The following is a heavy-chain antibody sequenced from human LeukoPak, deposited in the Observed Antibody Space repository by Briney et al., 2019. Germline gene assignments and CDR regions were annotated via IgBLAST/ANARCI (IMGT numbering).Heavy chain of an antibody. D-gene: IGHD3-10*01. CDR1: GGSISSCY. J-gene: IGHJ4*02. V-gene: IGHV4-4*07. CDR3: ARTSARGAQFDY. CDR2: IYSSGST. Sequence: PSETLSLTCSVSGGSISSCYWSWIRQPAGKGLEWIGRIYSSGSTNYNPSLKTRVTMSLDTSKNQFSLNLTTVTAADTAVYYCARTSARGAQFDYWGQGTLVTVSS.